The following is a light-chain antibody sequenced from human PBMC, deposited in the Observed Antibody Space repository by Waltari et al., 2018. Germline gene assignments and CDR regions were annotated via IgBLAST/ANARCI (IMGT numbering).Light chain of an antibody. V-gene: IGKV3-11*01. CDR2: DVS. Sequence: EIVLTQSPATLYLSPGERATLSCRASQSVSTSLGWYQHKPGQAPRLLIYDVSSRATDIPARFSGSGSGTDFTLTISSLEPEDFAVYYCQQRSNWPSITFGQGTRLEIK. CDR3: QQRSNWPSIT. J-gene: IGKJ5*01. CDR1: QSVSTS.